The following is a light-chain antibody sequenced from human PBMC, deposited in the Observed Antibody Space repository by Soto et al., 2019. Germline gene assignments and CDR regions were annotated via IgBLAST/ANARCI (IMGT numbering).Light chain of an antibody. CDR2: GNS. Sequence: QAVVTQPPSVSGAPGQRVTISCTGSSSNIGAGYDVHWYQQLPGTAPKLLIYGNSNRPSGVPDRFSGSKSGTSAPLAITGLQAEDEADYYCQSYDSSLSGSKFGGGTKLTVL. CDR3: QSYDSSLSGSK. CDR1: SSNIGAGYD. J-gene: IGLJ2*01. V-gene: IGLV1-40*01.